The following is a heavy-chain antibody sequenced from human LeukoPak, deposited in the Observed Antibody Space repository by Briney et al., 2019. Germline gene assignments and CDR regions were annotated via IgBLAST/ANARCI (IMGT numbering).Heavy chain of an antibody. D-gene: IGHD3-10*01. Sequence: SETLSLTCTVSGGSISSYYWSWIRQPPGKGLERIGYIYYSGSTNYNPSLKSRVTISVDTSKNQFSLKLSSVTAADTAVYYCARESRRGPKGMDVWGQGTTVTVSS. CDR2: IYYSGST. CDR3: ARESRRGPKGMDV. CDR1: GGSISSYY. V-gene: IGHV4-59*01. J-gene: IGHJ6*02.